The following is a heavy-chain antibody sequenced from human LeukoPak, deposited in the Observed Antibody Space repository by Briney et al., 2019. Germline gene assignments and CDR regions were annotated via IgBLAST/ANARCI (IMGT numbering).Heavy chain of an antibody. V-gene: IGHV5-51*01. CDR2: IYPGDSDT. Sequence: GESLKISCKGSGYSFTNNWIGWVRQMPGKDLEWMGIIYPGDSDTRYSPSFQGHVTISADKSISTVYLQWSSLKASDTAMYYCARPSDSYGYRFDYWGQGTLVTVSS. J-gene: IGHJ4*02. CDR3: ARPSDSYGYRFDY. CDR1: GYSFTNNW. D-gene: IGHD3-22*01.